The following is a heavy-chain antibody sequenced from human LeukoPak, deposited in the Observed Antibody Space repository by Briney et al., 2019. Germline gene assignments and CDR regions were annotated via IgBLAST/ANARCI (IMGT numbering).Heavy chain of an antibody. D-gene: IGHD5-24*01. CDR3: VRGADAYNWLDY. CDR1: GYSFTSYW. V-gene: IGHV5-51*01. CDR2: IYPADSDT. J-gene: IGHJ4*02. Sequence: GESLKISCKGSGYSFTSYWIGWVRQMPGKGLEWMGIIYPADSDTKYSPSFQGQVTISVDKSISTAYLQWSSLKASDTATYYCVRGADAYNWLDYWGQGTLVTVSS.